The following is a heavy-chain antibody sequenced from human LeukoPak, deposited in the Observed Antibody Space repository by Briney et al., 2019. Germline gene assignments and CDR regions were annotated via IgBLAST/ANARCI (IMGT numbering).Heavy chain of an antibody. CDR3: AGEEYSSSWYRVNAFDI. V-gene: IGHV1-2*02. CDR2: INPNSGGT. CDR1: GYTFTGYY. D-gene: IGHD6-13*01. J-gene: IGHJ3*02. Sequence: GASVKVSCKASGYTFTGYYMHWVRQAPGQGLEWMGWINPNSGGTNYAQKFQGRVTMTRDTSISTAYMELSRLRSDDTAVYYCAGEEYSSSWYRVNAFDIWGQGTMVTVSS.